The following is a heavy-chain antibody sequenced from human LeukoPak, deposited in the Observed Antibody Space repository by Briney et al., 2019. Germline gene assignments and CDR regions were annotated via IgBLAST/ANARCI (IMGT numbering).Heavy chain of an antibody. CDR3: ARSGRYQIY. CDR2: INDRGST. V-gene: IGHV4-34*01. CDR1: GGPLSGYS. Sequence: SETLSLTCAIYGGPLSGYSWSWIRQPPGKGLEWIGEINDRGSTTYNPSLQSRPSKSLDTSRNQFSLTLGSVTAADTAVYFCARSGRYQIYWGQGTLVTVSS. J-gene: IGHJ4*02. D-gene: IGHD3-10*01.